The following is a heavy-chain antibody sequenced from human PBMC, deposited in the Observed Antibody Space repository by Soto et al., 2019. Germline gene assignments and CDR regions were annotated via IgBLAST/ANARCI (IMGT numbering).Heavy chain of an antibody. CDR1: AFTFSSYG. Sequence: GRSLRLSCAASAFTFSSYGMHWVRHAPGKGLEWVAVIRYDGSNKYYADSVKGRFTISRDNSKKTLYLQMNSLRTEDTAVYYCARMEAAAGTWFDPWGQGTLVTVS. CDR2: IRYDGSNK. V-gene: IGHV3-33*01. D-gene: IGHD6-13*01. J-gene: IGHJ5*02. CDR3: ARMEAAAGTWFDP.